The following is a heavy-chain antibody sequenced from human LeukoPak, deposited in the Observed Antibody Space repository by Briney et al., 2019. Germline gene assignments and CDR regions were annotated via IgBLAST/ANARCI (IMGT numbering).Heavy chain of an antibody. CDR2: IWYDGGN. Sequence: PGGSLRLSCAASGYSLSNYGMHWVRLAPGKGLEWVAVIWYDGGNNGDSVKGRFTISRDTSKNTMYLQMNSLRAEDTAVYYCARDRRYGSGSGSRYYGMDVWGQGTTVTVSS. V-gene: IGHV3-33*01. CDR3: ARDRRYGSGSGSRYYGMDV. D-gene: IGHD3-10*01. J-gene: IGHJ6*02. CDR1: GYSLSNYG.